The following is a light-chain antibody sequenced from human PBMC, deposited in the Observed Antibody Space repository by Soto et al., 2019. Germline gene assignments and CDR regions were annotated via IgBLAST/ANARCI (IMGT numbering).Light chain of an antibody. CDR2: DAS. Sequence: EIVLTQSPATLSLSLGERATLSCRASQSVGSYLAWYHQKPGQAPRLLIYDASNRATDIPARFSGSGSGTDFTLTISSLELEDFAVYYCQQRSNWSFGQGTRLEIK. CDR1: QSVGSY. J-gene: IGKJ5*01. V-gene: IGKV3-11*01. CDR3: QQRSNWS.